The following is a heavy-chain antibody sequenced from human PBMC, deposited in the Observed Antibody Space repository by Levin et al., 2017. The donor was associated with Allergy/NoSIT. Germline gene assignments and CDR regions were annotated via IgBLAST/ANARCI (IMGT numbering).Heavy chain of an antibody. J-gene: IGHJ4*02. V-gene: IGHV1-24*01. CDR2: FDPEDGET. CDR3: ATTIYSSSWYGGAHRRVYFDY. D-gene: IGHD6-13*01. Sequence: ASVKVSCKVSGYTLTELSMHWVRQAPGKGLEWMGGFDPEDGETIYAQKFQGRVTMTEDTSTDTAYMELSSLRSEDTAVYYCATTIYSSSWYGGAHRRVYFDYWGQGTLVTVSS. CDR1: GYTLTELS.